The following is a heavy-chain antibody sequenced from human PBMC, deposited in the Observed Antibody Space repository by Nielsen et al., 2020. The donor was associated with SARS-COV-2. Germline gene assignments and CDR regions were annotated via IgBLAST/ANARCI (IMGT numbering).Heavy chain of an antibody. CDR3: AVSGWFDP. Sequence: GGSLRLSCAASGFTFDDYAMHWVRQAPGKGLEWVSGISWNSGSIGYADSVKGRFTISRDNAKNTLYLQMNSLRAEDTAVYYCAVSGWFDPWGQGTLVTVSS. V-gene: IGHV3-9*01. D-gene: IGHD3-10*01. CDR1: GFTFDDYA. CDR2: ISWNSGSI. J-gene: IGHJ5*02.